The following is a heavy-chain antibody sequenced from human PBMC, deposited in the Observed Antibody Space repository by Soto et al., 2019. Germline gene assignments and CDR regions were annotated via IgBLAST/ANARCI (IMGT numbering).Heavy chain of an antibody. Sequence: ASVKVSCKASVYTFTSYAMHWVRQAPGQGLEWMGWINAYNGNTNYAQKLQGRVTMTTDTSTSTAYMELRSLRSDDTAVYYCARDLAAGNCDYWGQGTPVTVSS. CDR3: ARDLAAGNCDY. D-gene: IGHD6-13*01. CDR1: VYTFTSYA. V-gene: IGHV1-18*01. CDR2: INAYNGNT. J-gene: IGHJ4*02.